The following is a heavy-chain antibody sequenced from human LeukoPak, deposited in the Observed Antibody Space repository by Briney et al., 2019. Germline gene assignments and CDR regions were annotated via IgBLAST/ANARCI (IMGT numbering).Heavy chain of an antibody. Sequence: GASVKVSCKASGYTFTSYGISWVRQAPGQGLEWMGWISAYNGNTNYAQKLQGRVTMTTDTSTSTAYMELRRLRSDDTAVYYCARARITIFGVVIIPLDYWGQGTLVTVSS. D-gene: IGHD3-3*01. CDR1: GYTFTSYG. V-gene: IGHV1-18*01. CDR2: ISAYNGNT. J-gene: IGHJ4*02. CDR3: ARARITIFGVVIIPLDY.